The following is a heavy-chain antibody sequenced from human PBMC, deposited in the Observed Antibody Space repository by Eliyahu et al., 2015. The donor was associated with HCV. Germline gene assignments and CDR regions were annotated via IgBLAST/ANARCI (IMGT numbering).Heavy chain of an antibody. CDR1: GGSISGRY. CDR2: IFYTGIT. V-gene: IGHV4-59*08. Sequence: QVQLQESGPGLVKPSETLSLMCNVXGGSISGRYWSWIRQSPRKGLEWIGYIFYTGITNYNPSFKSRASIYVDTSKNHFSLEVRFVTAEDTAIYYCARGGGGYDFVGGNDRHRDFDHWGQGILVTVSS. CDR3: ARGGGGYDFVGGNDRHRDFDH. D-gene: IGHD3-16*01. J-gene: IGHJ4*02.